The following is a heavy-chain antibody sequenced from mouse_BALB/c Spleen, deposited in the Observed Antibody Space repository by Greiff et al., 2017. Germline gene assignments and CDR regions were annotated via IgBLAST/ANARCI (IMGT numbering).Heavy chain of an antibody. CDR2: ISSGGST. Sequence: EVKLMESGGGLVKPGGSLKLSCAASGFTFSSYAMSWVRQTPEKRLEWVASISSGGSTYYPDSVNGRFTISRDNARNILYLQMSSLRSEDTAMYYCARGNYRYDWYFDVWGAGTTVTVSS. CDR3: ARGNYRYDWYFDV. V-gene: IGHV5-6-5*01. D-gene: IGHD2-14*01. CDR1: GFTFSSYA. J-gene: IGHJ1*01.